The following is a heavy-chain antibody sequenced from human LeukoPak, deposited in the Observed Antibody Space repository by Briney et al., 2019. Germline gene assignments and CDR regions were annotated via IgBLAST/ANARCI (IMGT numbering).Heavy chain of an antibody. V-gene: IGHV3-23*01. J-gene: IGHJ4*02. D-gene: IGHD2-15*01. CDR2: ISGSDGST. Sequence: AGGSLRLSCTASGFTFSNYAMSWVRQAPGKGLEWVSTISGSDGSTYYADSVKGRFTISRDNSKNTLYLQMNSLRVEDTAIYYCAKGRGCCTGGSCYSDYWGQGTLVTVSS. CDR1: GFTFSNYA. CDR3: AKGRGCCTGGSCYSDY.